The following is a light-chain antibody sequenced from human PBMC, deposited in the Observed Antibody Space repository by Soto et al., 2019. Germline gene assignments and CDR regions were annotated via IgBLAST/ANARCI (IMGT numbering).Light chain of an antibody. Sequence: QSALTQPASVSGSPGQSITISCTGSSSDVGSDNVVSWYQQHPGKAPKLMIYGGSKRPSGVSNRFSGSKSGNTASLAISGLQAEDEADYYCCSYASSRRYVVFGGGTKLTVL. CDR3: CSYASSRRYVV. CDR1: SSDVGSDNV. V-gene: IGLV2-14*02. CDR2: GGS. J-gene: IGLJ2*01.